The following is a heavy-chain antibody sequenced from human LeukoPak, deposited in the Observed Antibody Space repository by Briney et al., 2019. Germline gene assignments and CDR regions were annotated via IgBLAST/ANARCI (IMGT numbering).Heavy chain of an antibody. V-gene: IGHV3-74*01. Sequence: GESLRLSCVASGFTFSNYWMHWVRQAPGKGLVWVSRIKNDGSITSYAESVKGRFTISGDNAKNTLYLQMNSLRAEDTAVYYCAKSDWFDPWGQGTLVTVSS. CDR2: IKNDGSIT. J-gene: IGHJ5*02. CDR3: AKSDWFDP. CDR1: GFTFSNYW.